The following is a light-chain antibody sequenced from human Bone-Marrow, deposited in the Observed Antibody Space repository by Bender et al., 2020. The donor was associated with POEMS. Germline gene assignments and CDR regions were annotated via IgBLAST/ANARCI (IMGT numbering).Light chain of an antibody. CDR1: NNDVESFNL. Sequence: QSALTQPASVSGSPGQSITISCTGTNNDVESFNLVSWYQHHPGKAPKLMIFDVSDRPFGVSSRFSGPRSGNTASLTISGLLAEDEANYYCCSYTSYTAVFGGGTKLTVL. CDR2: DVS. CDR3: CSYTSYTAV. V-gene: IGLV2-14*02. J-gene: IGLJ3*02.